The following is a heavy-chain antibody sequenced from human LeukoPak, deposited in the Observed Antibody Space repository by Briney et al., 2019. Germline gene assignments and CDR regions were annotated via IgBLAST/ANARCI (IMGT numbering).Heavy chain of an antibody. CDR3: ARDSGSYGFVDY. V-gene: IGHV4-61*02. CDR1: GGSISSSSYY. D-gene: IGHD1-26*01. Sequence: SETLSLTCTVSGGSISSSSYYWSWIRQPAGKGLEWIGRIYTSGSTNYNPSLKSRVTMSVDTSKNQFSLKLSSVTAADTAVYYCARDSGSYGFVDYWGQGTLVTVSS. CDR2: IYTSGST. J-gene: IGHJ4*02.